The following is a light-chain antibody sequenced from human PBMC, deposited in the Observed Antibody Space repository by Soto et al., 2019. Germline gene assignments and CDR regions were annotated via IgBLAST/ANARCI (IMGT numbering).Light chain of an antibody. CDR3: ATWDDDVSGVV. Sequence: VLPQTPSVSGTPGQTVTISCSGSSSNIGRNYVYWYQQLPGAAPKLLMYSHNIRPSGVPDRFSASTSGTSASLVISGLRSEDEADYHCATWDDDVSGVVFGGGTQLTVL. J-gene: IGLJ2*01. CDR1: SSNIGRNY. CDR2: SHN. V-gene: IGLV1-47*02.